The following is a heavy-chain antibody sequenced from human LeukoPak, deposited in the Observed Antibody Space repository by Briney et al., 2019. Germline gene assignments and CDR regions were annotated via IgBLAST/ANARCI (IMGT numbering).Heavy chain of an antibody. V-gene: IGHV3-30-3*01. J-gene: IGHJ6*02. CDR1: GFTLSSYA. CDR2: ISYDGSNK. Sequence: GRSLRLPCAASGFTLSSYAMHWVRQAPGKGLEWVAVISYDGSNKYYADSVKGRFTISRDNSKNTLYLQMNSLRAEDTAVYYCARGSYGSAYYYGMDVWGQGTTVTVSS. CDR3: ARGSYGSAYYYGMDV. D-gene: IGHD3-10*01.